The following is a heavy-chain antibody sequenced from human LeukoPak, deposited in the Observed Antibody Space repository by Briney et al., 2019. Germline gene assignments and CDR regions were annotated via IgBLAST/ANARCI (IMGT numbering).Heavy chain of an antibody. J-gene: IGHJ4*02. Sequence: PGGSLRLSCAASGFTFSDYDMSWIRQAPGKGLEWVSYISSSSSYTKYADSVKGRFTISRDNAKNSLYLQMNSLRAEDTAVYYCVRDGGIIDYWGQGTLVTVSS. V-gene: IGHV3-11*05. D-gene: IGHD3-16*01. CDR1: GFTFSDYD. CDR2: ISSSSSYT. CDR3: VRDGGIIDY.